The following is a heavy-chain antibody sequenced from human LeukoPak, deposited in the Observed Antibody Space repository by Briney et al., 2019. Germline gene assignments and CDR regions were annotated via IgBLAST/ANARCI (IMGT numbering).Heavy chain of an antibody. CDR3: ARDGPGRGFDY. Sequence: SGGSLRLSCAASGFTFSNYWMHWVRQAPGKGPVWVSRINTDGNITTYADSVKGRFTISRDSAKNALYLQMNSLRAEDTAVYYCARDGPGRGFDYWGQGTLVTVSS. CDR2: INTDGNIT. V-gene: IGHV3-74*01. J-gene: IGHJ4*02. CDR1: GFTFSNYW.